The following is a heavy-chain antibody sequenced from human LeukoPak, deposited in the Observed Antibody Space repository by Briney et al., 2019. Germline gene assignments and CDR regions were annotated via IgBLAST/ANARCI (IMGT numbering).Heavy chain of an antibody. V-gene: IGHV3-20*01. J-gene: IGHJ3*02. CDR1: GFTFSSYW. Sequence: GGSLRLSCAASGFTFSSYWMSWVRQAPGKGLEWVSGINWNGGSTGYADSVKGRFTISRDNAKNSLYLQMNSLRAEDTALYHCARSYLYGDYDLGAFDIWGQGTMVTVSS. CDR3: ARSYLYGDYDLGAFDI. D-gene: IGHD4-17*01. CDR2: INWNGGST.